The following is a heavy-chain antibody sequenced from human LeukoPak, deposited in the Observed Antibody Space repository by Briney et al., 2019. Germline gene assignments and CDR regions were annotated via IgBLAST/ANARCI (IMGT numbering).Heavy chain of an antibody. J-gene: IGHJ4*02. D-gene: IGHD2-2*01. Sequence: SETLSLTCTVSGGSISSGGYYWSWIRQHPGKGLEWIGYIYYSGSTYYNPSLKSRVTISVDTSKNQFSLKLSSVTAADTAVYYCASSPSGVPAAPIDYWGQGTLVTFSS. CDR2: IYYSGST. V-gene: IGHV4-31*03. CDR1: GGSISSGGYY. CDR3: ASSPSGVPAAPIDY.